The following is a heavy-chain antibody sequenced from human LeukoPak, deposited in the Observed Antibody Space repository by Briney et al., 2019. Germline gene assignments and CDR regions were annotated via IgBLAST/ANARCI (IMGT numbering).Heavy chain of an antibody. Sequence: GESLQISCQGSGYNFPIYWTGWVRQMPGQGLEWMGIIYPDDSNTIYGPSFQGQVTISADKSINTAYLEWSSLKASDTAIYYCARQGAAGKYYYYYMDVWGKGTTVTVSS. J-gene: IGHJ6*03. D-gene: IGHD6-13*01. V-gene: IGHV5-51*01. CDR3: ARQGAAGKYYYYYMDV. CDR2: IYPDDSNT. CDR1: GYNFPIYW.